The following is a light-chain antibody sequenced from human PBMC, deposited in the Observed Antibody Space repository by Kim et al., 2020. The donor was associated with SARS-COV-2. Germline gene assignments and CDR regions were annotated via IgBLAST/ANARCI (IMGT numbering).Light chain of an antibody. V-gene: IGKV3-11*01. J-gene: IGKJ4*01. CDR2: DAS. CDR1: QSVSGN. CDR3: QQRTDWPS. Sequence: SLSPGERATLSCRASQSVSGNLAWYQQKPGQAPRLLIYDASNRATGIPARFSGSGSGTDFTLTISSLEPEDFAVYYCQQRTDWPSFGGGTKVEIK.